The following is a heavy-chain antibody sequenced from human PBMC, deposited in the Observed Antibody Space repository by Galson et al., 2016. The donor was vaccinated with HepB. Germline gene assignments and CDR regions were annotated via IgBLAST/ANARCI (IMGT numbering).Heavy chain of an antibody. CDR1: GFTGNSNY. CDR3: ARSTVTNGMDV. D-gene: IGHD4-17*01. V-gene: IGHV3-53*01. J-gene: IGHJ6*02. Sequence: SLRLSCAASGFTGNSNYVTWVRQAPGKGLEWVSVIKKGGTTYYIESVRGRFTFSEDKSTNTLYLQMNNLRTEDTAVYYCARSTVTNGMDVWGQVTTVTVS. CDR2: IKKGGTT.